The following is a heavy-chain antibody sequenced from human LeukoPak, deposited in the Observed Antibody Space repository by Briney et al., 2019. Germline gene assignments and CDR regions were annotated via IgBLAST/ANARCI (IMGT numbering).Heavy chain of an antibody. V-gene: IGHV3-33*01. Sequence: GRSLRLSCAASTFTFSSYGMHWVRQAPGKGLEWVAMIWFDGSKRYYAESVKGRFTISRDNPKNTLYLQINSLRAEDTAVYYCARSGYEAPFDIWGQGTMVTVSS. D-gene: IGHD3-3*01. J-gene: IGHJ3*02. CDR2: IWFDGSKR. CDR1: TFTFSSYG. CDR3: ARSGYEAPFDI.